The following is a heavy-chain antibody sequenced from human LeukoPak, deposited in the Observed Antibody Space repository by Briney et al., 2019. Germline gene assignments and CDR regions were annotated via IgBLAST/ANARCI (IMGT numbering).Heavy chain of an antibody. Sequence: GASVKVSCKASGYTFTGYYMHWVRQAPGQGLEWMGWINPNSGGTNYAQKLQGRVTMTTDTSTSTAYMELRSLRSDDTAVYYCARPAHPQVYSGSYPDAFDIWGQGTMVTVSS. V-gene: IGHV1-2*02. J-gene: IGHJ3*02. CDR3: ARPAHPQVYSGSYPDAFDI. CDR2: INPNSGGT. CDR1: GYTFTGYY. D-gene: IGHD1-26*01.